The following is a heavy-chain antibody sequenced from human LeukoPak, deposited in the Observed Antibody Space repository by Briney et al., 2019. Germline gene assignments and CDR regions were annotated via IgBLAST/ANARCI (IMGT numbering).Heavy chain of an antibody. Sequence: SETLSLTCTVSGGSISPYFWSWIRQPPGKGLEWIGYIYYSGSTNYNPSLKSRVTISVDTSKNQFSLKLSSVTAADTAVYYCAMYQLPLYMDVWGKGTTVTVSS. CDR1: GGSISPYF. D-gene: IGHD2-2*01. CDR2: IYYSGST. J-gene: IGHJ6*03. CDR3: AMYQLPLYMDV. V-gene: IGHV4-59*01.